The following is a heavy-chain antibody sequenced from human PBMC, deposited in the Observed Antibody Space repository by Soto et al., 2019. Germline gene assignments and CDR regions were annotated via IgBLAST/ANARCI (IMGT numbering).Heavy chain of an antibody. J-gene: IGHJ5*02. Sequence: GGSLRLSCAASGFTFSSYSMNWVRQAPGKGLEWVSSISSSSSYIYYADSVKGRFTISRDNAKNSLYLQMNSLRAEDTAVYYCARGQGLRGWFDPWGQGTLVTVSS. D-gene: IGHD3-10*01. CDR1: GFTFSSYS. CDR3: ARGQGLRGWFDP. CDR2: ISSSSSYI. V-gene: IGHV3-21*01.